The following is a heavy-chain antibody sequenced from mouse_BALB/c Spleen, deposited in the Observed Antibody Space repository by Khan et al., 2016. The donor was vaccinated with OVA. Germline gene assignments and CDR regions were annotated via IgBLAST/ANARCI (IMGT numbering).Heavy chain of an antibody. D-gene: IGHD2-4*01. CDR3: VRKDYYDYDPFPY. Sequence: EVQLQESGPGLVKPSQSLSLTCTVTGYSITSEYTWNWIRQFPGNKLEWMGFISYSGNTRYNPSLKSRISITRDTSKNQFFLQLNSVTSEDTATYYGVRKDYYDYDPFPYWGQGTLVTVSA. V-gene: IGHV3-2*02. CDR2: ISYSGNT. CDR1: GYSITSEYT. J-gene: IGHJ3*01.